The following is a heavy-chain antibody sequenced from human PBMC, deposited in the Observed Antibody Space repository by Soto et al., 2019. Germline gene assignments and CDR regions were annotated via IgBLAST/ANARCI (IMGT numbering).Heavy chain of an antibody. CDR1: VFTVDDYA. Sequence: GPLRLACTAYVFTVDDYAMSWFRQAPGKGLEWVGFIRSKAYGGTTEYAASVKGRFTISRDDSKSIAYLQMNSLKTEDTAVYYCTRSRVPPDYWGQGTLVTVSS. D-gene: IGHD3-10*01. CDR2: IRSKAYGGTT. J-gene: IGHJ4*02. V-gene: IGHV3-49*03. CDR3: TRSRVPPDY.